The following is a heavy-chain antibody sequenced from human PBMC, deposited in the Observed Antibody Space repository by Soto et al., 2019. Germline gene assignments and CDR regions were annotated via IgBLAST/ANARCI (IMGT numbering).Heavy chain of an antibody. V-gene: IGHV3-23*01. CDR3: AKNYNWNFVVEY. J-gene: IGHJ4*02. D-gene: IGHD1-7*01. Sequence: EVQLLESGGDFVQPGRSLRLSCAASGFPFSNHAMSWVRQAPGKGLEWLSAISATGGSTYYADSVRGRFSISRDNSKNTVFLQMDSPTAEDTAVYFCAKNYNWNFVVEYWGRGTLVTVS. CDR2: ISATGGST. CDR1: GFPFSNHA.